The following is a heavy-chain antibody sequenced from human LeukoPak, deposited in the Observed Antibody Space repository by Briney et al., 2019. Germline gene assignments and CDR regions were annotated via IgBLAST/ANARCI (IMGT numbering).Heavy chain of an antibody. CDR3: ARGAHCSSTSCQPGY. CDR1: GGTFSSYA. Sequence: SVKVSCKASGGTFSSYAISWVRHAPGQGLEWMGVTIPIFGTANYEQKFQGRVTLTADKSTSTAYMELSSLRSEDTAVYYCARGAHCSSTSCQPGYWGQGTLVTVSS. D-gene: IGHD2-2*01. V-gene: IGHV1-69*06. J-gene: IGHJ4*02. CDR2: TIPIFGTA.